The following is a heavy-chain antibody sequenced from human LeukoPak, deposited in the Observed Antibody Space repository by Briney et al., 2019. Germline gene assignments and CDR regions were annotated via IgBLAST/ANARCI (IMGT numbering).Heavy chain of an antibody. CDR2: INPHSGGT. Sequence: GASVKVSCKASGYTFTSYGINWVRQAPGQGLEWMGWINPHSGGTDHAQKFQGRVTMTRDTSISTAYMELSRLRSDDTAVYYCARDMDSGPDLFDYWGLGTLVTVSS. V-gene: IGHV1-2*02. D-gene: IGHD1-26*01. CDR1: GYTFTSYG. CDR3: ARDMDSGPDLFDY. J-gene: IGHJ4*02.